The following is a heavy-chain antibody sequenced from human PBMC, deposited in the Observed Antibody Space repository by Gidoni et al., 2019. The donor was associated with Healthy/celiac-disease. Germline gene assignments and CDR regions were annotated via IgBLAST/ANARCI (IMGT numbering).Heavy chain of an antibody. Sequence: EVQLLESGGCFVQPGGSLRLSCSASGFTFSSYAMSRVRQAPGEGLEWVSAISGSGGSTYYADSVKGRFTISRDNSKNTLYLQMNSLRAEDTAVYYCAKFGGIAVAGTDYWGQGTLVTVSS. CDR2: ISGSGGST. D-gene: IGHD6-19*01. CDR1: GFTFSSYA. CDR3: AKFGGIAVAGTDY. J-gene: IGHJ4*02. V-gene: IGHV3-23*01.